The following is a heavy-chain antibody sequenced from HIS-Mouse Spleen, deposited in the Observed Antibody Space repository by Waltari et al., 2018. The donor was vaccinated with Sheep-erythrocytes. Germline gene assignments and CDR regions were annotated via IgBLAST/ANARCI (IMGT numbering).Heavy chain of an antibody. Sequence: WVSGISWNSGSIGYADSVKGRFTISRDNAKNSLYLQMNSLRAEDTALYYCAKDEEGWYRSSSGAFDIWGQGTMVTVSS. J-gene: IGHJ3*02. D-gene: IGHD6-6*01. CDR2: ISWNSGSI. V-gene: IGHV3-9*01. CDR3: AKDEEGWYRSSSGAFDI.